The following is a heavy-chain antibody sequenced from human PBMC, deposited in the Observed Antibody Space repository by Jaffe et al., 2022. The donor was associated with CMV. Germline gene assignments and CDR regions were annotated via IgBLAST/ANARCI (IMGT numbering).Heavy chain of an antibody. CDR2: IWYDGSNK. J-gene: IGHJ6*02. V-gene: IGHV3-33*01. Sequence: QVQLVESGGGVVQPGRSLRLSCAASGFTFSSYGMHWVRQAPGKGLEWVAVIWYDGSNKYYADSVKGRFTISRDNSKNTLYLQMNSLRAEDTAVYYCARDMGAYYYYGMDVWGQGTTVTVSS. CDR3: ARDMGAYYYYGMDV. CDR1: GFTFSSYG. D-gene: IGHD1-26*01.